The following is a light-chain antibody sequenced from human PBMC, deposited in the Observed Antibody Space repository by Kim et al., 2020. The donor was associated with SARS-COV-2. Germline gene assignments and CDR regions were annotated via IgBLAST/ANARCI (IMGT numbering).Light chain of an antibody. CDR3: KSRGSSGDHWV. V-gene: IGLV3-19*01. CDR1: SLRNYF. J-gene: IGLJ3*02. CDR2: GKN. Sequence: SSELTQDPAVSVALGHTVMIKCQGDSLRNYFPSWYQQMPGQAPVLVIYGKNNRPSGIPDRFSGSSSGNTASLTITGAQAEDEAEYYCKSRGSSGDHWVFG.